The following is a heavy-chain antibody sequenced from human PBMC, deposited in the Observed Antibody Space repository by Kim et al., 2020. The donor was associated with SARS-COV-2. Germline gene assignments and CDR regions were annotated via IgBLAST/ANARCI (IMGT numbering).Heavy chain of an antibody. D-gene: IGHD3-10*01. J-gene: IGHJ6*02. CDR2: IYYSGST. CDR3: ARSDMVRGGGGDYYGMDV. CDR1: GGSISSYY. V-gene: IGHV4-59*13. Sequence: SETLSLTCTVSGGSISSYYWSWIRQPPGKGLEWIGYIYYSGSTNYNPSLKSRVTISVDTSKNQFSLKLSSVTAADPAVYYCARSDMVRGGGGDYYGMDVWGQGTTVTVSS.